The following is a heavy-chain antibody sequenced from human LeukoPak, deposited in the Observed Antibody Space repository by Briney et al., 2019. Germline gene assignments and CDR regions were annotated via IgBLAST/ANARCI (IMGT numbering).Heavy chain of an antibody. CDR3: AKEGKTRNWNYFQAKPVY. Sequence: GGSLRLSCAASGFTFSNYVMHWVRQAPGKGLEWVAVISYDGSNKYYADSVKGRFTISRDNSKNTLYLQMNSLRAEDTAVYYCAKEGKTRNWNYFQAKPVYWGQGTLVTVSS. D-gene: IGHD1-20*01. CDR2: ISYDGSNK. V-gene: IGHV3-30*18. CDR1: GFTFSNYV. J-gene: IGHJ4*02.